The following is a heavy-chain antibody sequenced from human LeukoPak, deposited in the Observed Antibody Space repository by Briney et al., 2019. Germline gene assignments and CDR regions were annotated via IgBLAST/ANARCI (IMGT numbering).Heavy chain of an antibody. J-gene: IGHJ4*02. CDR3: ALVATDGNYFDY. D-gene: IGHD5-12*01. CDR2: IIPIFGTA. Sequence: ASVKVSCKASGGTFSTYAISWVRQAPGQGLEWMGGIIPIFGTANYAQKFQGRVTITADESTSTPYMELSSLRSEDTAVYYCALVATDGNYFDYWGQGTLVTVSS. CDR1: GGTFSTYA. V-gene: IGHV1-69*13.